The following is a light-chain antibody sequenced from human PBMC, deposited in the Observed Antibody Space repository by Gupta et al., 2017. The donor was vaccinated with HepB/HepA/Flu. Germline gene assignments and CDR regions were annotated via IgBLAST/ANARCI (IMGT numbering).Light chain of an antibody. CDR3: QQYNNWPSLT. V-gene: IGKV3-15*01. CDR2: GAS. CDR1: HSVSSN. Sequence: EIVMTQSPATLSVSPGERTTLSCRASHSVSSNFAWYQQKPGQAPRLLIYGASTRATGITARFSGSGCGTEFTLTISSRQSEDFAVYYCQQYNNWPSLTFGGGTKVEIK. J-gene: IGKJ4*01.